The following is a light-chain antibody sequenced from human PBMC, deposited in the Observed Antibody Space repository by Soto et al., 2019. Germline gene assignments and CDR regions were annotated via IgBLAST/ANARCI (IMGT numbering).Light chain of an antibody. CDR3: AAWDDSLSGYV. CDR2: SNN. Sequence: QSVLTQPPSASGTPGQRVTISCSGSSSNIGGNAVNWYQQLPGTTPKRLIYSNNQRPSGGPDRFSGSKSGTSASLAISGLQSEDEADYYCAAWDDSLSGYVFGTGTKLTVL. V-gene: IGLV1-44*01. CDR1: SSNIGGNA. J-gene: IGLJ1*01.